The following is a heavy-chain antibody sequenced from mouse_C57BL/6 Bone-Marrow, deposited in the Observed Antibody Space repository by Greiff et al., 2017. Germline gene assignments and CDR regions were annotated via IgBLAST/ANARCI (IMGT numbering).Heavy chain of an antibody. D-gene: IGHD2-5*01. J-gene: IGHJ4*01. Sequence: DVQLVESGGGLVQSGRSLRLSCATSGFTFSDFYMEWVRQAPGKGLGWFAASRNKANDFTTACSASVKGRFIVSRDTSQSILYLQMNALRAEDTAIYYCARDAAHSNDAMDYWGQGTSVTVSS. V-gene: IGHV7-1*01. CDR3: ARDAAHSNDAMDY. CDR2: SRNKANDFTT. CDR1: GFTFSDFY.